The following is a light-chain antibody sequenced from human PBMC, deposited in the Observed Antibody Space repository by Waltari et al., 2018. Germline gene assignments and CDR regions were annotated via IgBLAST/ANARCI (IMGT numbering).Light chain of an antibody. CDR2: DDD. J-gene: IGLJ2*01. Sequence: FVLTQPHSVSESPGKTVTLSCTRSSGSIARNYVQCYQHRPGSAPTLGLYDDDRRPPGVPDRFSASVDSSSNSASLAISGLQTEDEGVYYCQSYDNNNRGLFGGGTKLTVL. CDR1: SGSIARNY. CDR3: QSYDNNNRGL. V-gene: IGLV6-57*03.